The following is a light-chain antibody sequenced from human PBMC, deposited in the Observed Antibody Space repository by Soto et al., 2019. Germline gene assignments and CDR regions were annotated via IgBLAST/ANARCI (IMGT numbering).Light chain of an antibody. CDR2: GNS. CDR3: QSYDSSLSGGVGDVV. CDR1: SSNIGAGYD. J-gene: IGLJ2*01. Sequence: QSVLTQPPSVSGAPGQRVTISCTGSSSNIGAGYDVHWYQQLPGTAPKLLIYGNSNRPSGVPDRFSGSKSGTSASLAITGLQAEDEADYYCQSYDSSLSGGVGDVVFGGGTKVTVL. V-gene: IGLV1-40*01.